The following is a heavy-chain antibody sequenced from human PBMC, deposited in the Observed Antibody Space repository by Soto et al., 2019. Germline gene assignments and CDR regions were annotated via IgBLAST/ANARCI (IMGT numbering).Heavy chain of an antibody. CDR2: ISGSGGST. Sequence: GGSLRLSCAASGFTFSSYAMSWVRQAPGKGLEWVSAISGSGGSTYYADSVKGRFTISRDNSKNTLYLQMNSLRAEDTAVYYCAKGLGLRYFDWSPVVSWGQGTLVTVSS. D-gene: IGHD3-9*01. V-gene: IGHV3-23*01. CDR1: GFTFSSYA. CDR3: AKGLGLRYFDWSPVVS. J-gene: IGHJ4*02.